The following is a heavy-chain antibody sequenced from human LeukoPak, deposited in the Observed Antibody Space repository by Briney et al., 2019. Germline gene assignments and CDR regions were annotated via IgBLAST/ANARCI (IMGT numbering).Heavy chain of an antibody. Sequence: YTGGNTYYADSVKGRFTISRDNSKNTLYLQMNSLRAEDTAVYYCARAVPPLRKYSSSRPDYWGQGTLVTVSS. CDR3: ARAVPPLRKYSSSRPDY. D-gene: IGHD6-13*01. V-gene: IGHV3-53*01. J-gene: IGHJ4*02. CDR2: YTGGNT.